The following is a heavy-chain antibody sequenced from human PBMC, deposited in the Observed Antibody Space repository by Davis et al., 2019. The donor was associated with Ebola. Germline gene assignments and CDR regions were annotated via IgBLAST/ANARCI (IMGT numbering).Heavy chain of an antibody. CDR3: ARGGGRPVPYYYYYYGMDV. CDR1: GFTSSTYS. D-gene: IGHD1-26*01. J-gene: IGHJ6*04. Sequence: PGGSLRLSCAASGFTSSTYSMNWVRQVPGKGLEWVSSISSSSNYIYDADSVKGRFTISRDNAENSLYLQMNSRRAEETAVYYCARGGGRPVPYYYYYYGMDVWGKGTTVTVSS. CDR2: ISSSSNYI. V-gene: IGHV3-21*01.